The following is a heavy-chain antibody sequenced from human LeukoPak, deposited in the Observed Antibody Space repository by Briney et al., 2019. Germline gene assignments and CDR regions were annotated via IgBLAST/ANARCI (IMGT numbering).Heavy chain of an antibody. D-gene: IGHD3-22*01. CDR2: INSDGSRA. V-gene: IGHV3-74*01. Sequence: PGGSLRLSCAASGFTFSCYAMSWVRQAPGKGLVWVSGINSDGSRATYVDSVKGRFTISRENAKNTLYMQMNSLRAEDTAVYYCARGYYSNWFDSWGQGTLVTVSS. CDR1: GFTFSCYA. J-gene: IGHJ5*01. CDR3: ARGYYSNWFDS.